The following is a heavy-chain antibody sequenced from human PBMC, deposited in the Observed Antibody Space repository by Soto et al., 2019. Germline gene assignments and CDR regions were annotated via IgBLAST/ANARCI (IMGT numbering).Heavy chain of an antibody. V-gene: IGHV1-69*13. CDR2: IIPIFGTA. CDR3: ARVQRGDYYPGFDY. Sequence: GASVKVSCKASGGTFSSYAISWVLQAPGQGLEWMGGIIPIFGTANYAQKFQGRVTITADESTSTAYMELSSLRSEDTAVYYCARVQRGDYYPGFDYWGQGTLVTVSS. J-gene: IGHJ4*02. CDR1: GGTFSSYA. D-gene: IGHD4-17*01.